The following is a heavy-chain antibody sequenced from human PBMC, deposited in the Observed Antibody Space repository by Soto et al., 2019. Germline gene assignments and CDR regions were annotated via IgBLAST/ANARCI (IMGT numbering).Heavy chain of an antibody. CDR3: ARDPTIVVPAASYYYYYMDV. CDR2: INAGNGNT. D-gene: IGHD2-2*01. CDR1: GYTFTSYA. V-gene: IGHV1-3*01. J-gene: IGHJ6*03. Sequence: QVQLVQSGAEVKKPGASVKVSCKASGYTFTSYAMHWVRQAPGQRLEWMGWINAGNGNTKYSQKFQGRVTITSDTSASTAYMELSSLRSEDTAVYYCARDPTIVVPAASYYYYYMDVWGKGTTVTVSS.